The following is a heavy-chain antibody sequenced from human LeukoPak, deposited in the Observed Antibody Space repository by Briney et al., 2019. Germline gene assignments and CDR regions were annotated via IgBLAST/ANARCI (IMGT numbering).Heavy chain of an antibody. D-gene: IGHD2-15*01. Sequence: ASVKVSCKASGYTFTSYGIGWVRQAPGHGLEWMGWISAYNGYKDYAQKLQGRVTMTTETSTNTAYMELRSLRSDDTAVYYCVRGDCSGVSCYLPEYFRHWGQGTLVTVSS. CDR2: ISAYNGYK. CDR1: GYTFTSYG. V-gene: IGHV1-18*01. J-gene: IGHJ1*01. CDR3: VRGDCSGVSCYLPEYFRH.